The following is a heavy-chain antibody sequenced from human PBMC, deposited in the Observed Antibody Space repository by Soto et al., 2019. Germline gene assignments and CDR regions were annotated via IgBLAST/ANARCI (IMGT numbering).Heavy chain of an antibody. CDR2: IYSGGST. D-gene: IGHD3-10*01. CDR3: ARDRYYGSGSPHYYYYYGMDV. CDR1: GFTFSSYV. Sequence: GGSLRLSCAASGFTFSSYVMSWVRQAPGKGLEWVSVIYSGGSTYYADSVKGRFTISRDNSKNTLYLQMNSLRAEDTAVYYCARDRYYGSGSPHYYYYYGMDVWGQGTTVTVSS. J-gene: IGHJ6*02. V-gene: IGHV3-66*01.